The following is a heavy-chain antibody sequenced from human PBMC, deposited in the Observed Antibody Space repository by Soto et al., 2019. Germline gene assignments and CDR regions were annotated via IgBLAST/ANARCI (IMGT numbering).Heavy chain of an antibody. Sequence: DVQLVESGGGLVQPGRSLRLSCAASGFTFDDYAMHWVRQAPGKGLEWVSGISWNSGSIGYADSVKGRFTISRDNAKNSLYLQMNSLRAEDTALYYCAKDGGLGYCSGGSCHFDYWGQGTLVTVSS. V-gene: IGHV3-9*01. CDR3: AKDGGLGYCSGGSCHFDY. J-gene: IGHJ4*02. CDR2: ISWNSGSI. D-gene: IGHD2-15*01. CDR1: GFTFDDYA.